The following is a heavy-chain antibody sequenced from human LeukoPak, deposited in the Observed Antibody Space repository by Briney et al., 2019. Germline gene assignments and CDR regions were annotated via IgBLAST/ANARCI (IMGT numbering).Heavy chain of an antibody. CDR3: ARDGLLLPPSYY. Sequence: PGGSLRLSCAAPGFTFSSYSMNWVRQAPGKGLEWVSSISSSSSYIYYADSVKGRFTISRDNAKNSLYLQMNSLRAEDTAVYHCARDGLLLPPSYYWGQGTLVTVSS. J-gene: IGHJ4*02. V-gene: IGHV3-21*01. CDR2: ISSSSSYI. D-gene: IGHD3-22*01. CDR1: GFTFSSYS.